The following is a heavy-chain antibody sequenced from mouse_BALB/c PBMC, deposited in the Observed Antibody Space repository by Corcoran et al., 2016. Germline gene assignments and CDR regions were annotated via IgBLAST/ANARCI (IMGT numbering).Heavy chain of an antibody. D-gene: IGHD2-1*01. CDR3: AYYGNWFAY. V-gene: IGHV14-1*02. Sequence: EVQLQQSGAELVRPGALVKLSCKASGFNIKDYYMHWVKQRPEQGLEWIGWIDPENGNTIYDPKFQGKASITADTSSKTAYLQLSSLTSDDTAVYYCAYYGNWFAYWGQGTLVTVSA. CDR2: IDPENGNT. CDR1: GFNIKDYY. J-gene: IGHJ3*01.